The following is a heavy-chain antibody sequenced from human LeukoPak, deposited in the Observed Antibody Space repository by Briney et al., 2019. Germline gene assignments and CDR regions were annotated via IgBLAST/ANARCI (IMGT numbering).Heavy chain of an antibody. CDR2: ISSSSSTI. Sequence: PGGSLRLSCAASGFTFSSYSMNWVRQAPGKGLEWVSYISSSSSTIYYADSVKGRFTISRDNAKNSLYLQMNSLRAEDTAVYYCARRSSGGEGYAFDIWGQGTVVTVSS. CDR1: GFTFSSYS. V-gene: IGHV3-48*01. D-gene: IGHD2-2*01. J-gene: IGHJ3*02. CDR3: ARRSSGGEGYAFDI.